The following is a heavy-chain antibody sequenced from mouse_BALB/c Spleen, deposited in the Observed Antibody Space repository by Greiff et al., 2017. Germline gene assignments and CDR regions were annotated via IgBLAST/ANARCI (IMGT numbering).Heavy chain of an antibody. CDR1: GYAFSSYW. CDR2: IYPGDGDT. Sequence: VQLQQSGAELVRPGSSVKISCKASGYAFSSYWMNWVKQRPGQGIEWIGQIYPGDGDTNYNGKFKGKATLTADKSSSTAYMQLSSLTSEDSAVYFCARELGRGTCFAYWGQGTLVTVSA. CDR3: ARELGRGTCFAY. D-gene: IGHD4-1*01. V-gene: IGHV1-80*01. J-gene: IGHJ3*01.